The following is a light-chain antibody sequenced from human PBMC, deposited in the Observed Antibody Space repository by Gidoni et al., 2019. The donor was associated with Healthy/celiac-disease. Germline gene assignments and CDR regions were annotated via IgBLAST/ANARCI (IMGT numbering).Light chain of an antibody. CDR1: QSVSSY. Sequence: EIVFTQSPATLSLSPGESATLSCRASQSVSSYLAWYQQKPGQAPRLLNYDASNRATGIPARFSGSGSGTDFTLTISRLEPEDFAVYCCQQRSNWPPWTFGQGTKVEIK. V-gene: IGKV3-11*01. J-gene: IGKJ1*01. CDR2: DAS. CDR3: QQRSNWPPWT.